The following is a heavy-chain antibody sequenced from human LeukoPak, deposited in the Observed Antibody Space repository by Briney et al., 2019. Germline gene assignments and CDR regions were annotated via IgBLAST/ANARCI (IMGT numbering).Heavy chain of an antibody. J-gene: IGHJ1*01. CDR3: AKDLRGCSSTSCYSRSAEYFQH. CDR2: ISGSGGST. V-gene: IGHV3-23*01. Sequence: GGSLRLSCAASGFTFSSYAMSWVRQAPGKGLEWVSAISGSGGSTYYADSVKGRFTISRDNSKNTLYLQMNSLRAEDTAVYYCAKDLRGCSSTSCYSRSAEYFQHWGQGTLVTVSS. CDR1: GFTFSSYA. D-gene: IGHD2-2*01.